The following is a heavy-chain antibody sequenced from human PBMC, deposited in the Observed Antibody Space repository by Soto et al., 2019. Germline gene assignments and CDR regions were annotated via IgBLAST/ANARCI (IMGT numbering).Heavy chain of an antibody. CDR2: IYPGDSDT. CDR1: GYSCTTYW. CDR3: ARNEDSGSHYNYFDY. J-gene: IGHJ4*02. D-gene: IGHD1-26*01. Sequence: PGESLKICWKAAGYSCTTYWLGWVRQMPGKGLEWMGIIYPGDSDTRYSPSFQGQVTMSADKSIGTAYLQWSSLKASDSAMYYCARNEDSGSHYNYFDYWGQGTLVTVSS. V-gene: IGHV5-51*01.